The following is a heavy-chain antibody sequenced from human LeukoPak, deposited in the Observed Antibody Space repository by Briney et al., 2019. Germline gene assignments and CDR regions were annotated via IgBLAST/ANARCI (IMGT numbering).Heavy chain of an antibody. D-gene: IGHD1-1*01. CDR3: AARTTGTTDALYI. CDR2: FDPEDGET. CDR1: GYTLTELP. Sequence: GASVKVSCKVFGYTLTELPIHWVRQAPGKGLEWVGGFDPEDGETTYAQKFQGRVTMTEDTSTDTAYMEGSGRRSEDTALYCGAARTTGTTDALYICGQGARVTVSS. V-gene: IGHV1-24*01. J-gene: IGHJ3*02.